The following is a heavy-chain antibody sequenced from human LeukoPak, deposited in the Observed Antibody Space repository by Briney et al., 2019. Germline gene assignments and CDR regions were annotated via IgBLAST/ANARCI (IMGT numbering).Heavy chain of an antibody. J-gene: IGHJ4*02. CDR2: INGSGGST. CDR3: AKAPRGIGVAGTAGGIDY. Sequence: PGGSLRLSCAASGFTFSSYAMSWVRQAPGKGLEWVSAINGSGGSTYYADSVKGRFTISRDNSKNTLYLQMNSLRAEDTAVYYCAKAPRGIGVAGTAGGIDYWGQGTLVTVSS. D-gene: IGHD6-19*01. V-gene: IGHV3-23*01. CDR1: GFTFSSYA.